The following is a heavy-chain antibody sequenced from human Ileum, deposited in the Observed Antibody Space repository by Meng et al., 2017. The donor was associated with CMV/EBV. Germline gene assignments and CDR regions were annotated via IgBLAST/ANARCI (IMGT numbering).Heavy chain of an antibody. CDR2: IKPHSGDT. J-gene: IGHJ1*01. V-gene: IGHV1-2*02. CDR1: GYTFTDYY. Sequence: VQLAQAGTEVKKPGASVKVSCKASGYTFTDYYMHWVRQAPGQGLEWMGWIKPHSGDTKYEKKFQGRVTMTSDTSISTVYMELTRLTPDDTAIYYCAREIIMAARAFGLWGQGTLVTVSS. D-gene: IGHD5-12*01. CDR3: AREIIMAARAFGL.